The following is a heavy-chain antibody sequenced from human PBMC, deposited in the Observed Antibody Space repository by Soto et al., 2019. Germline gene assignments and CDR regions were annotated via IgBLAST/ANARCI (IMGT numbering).Heavy chain of an antibody. Sequence: GESLKISCTGFGYTFTTFWISWVRQMPGKGLEWMGRIDPGDTYATYSPAFQGHVTISADKATSTAYLQWSSLKASDTAMYSCARIYCTTTTCDSWFDPWGQGTLVIVSS. CDR3: ARIYCTTTTCDSWFDP. D-gene: IGHD2-2*01. CDR2: IDPGDTYA. J-gene: IGHJ5*02. CDR1: GYTFTTFW. V-gene: IGHV5-10-1*01.